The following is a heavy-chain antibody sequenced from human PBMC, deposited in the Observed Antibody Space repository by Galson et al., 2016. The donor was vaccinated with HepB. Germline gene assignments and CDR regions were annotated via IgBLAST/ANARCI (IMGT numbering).Heavy chain of an antibody. J-gene: IGHJ5*02. V-gene: IGHV3-30*18. CDR1: GFTFSTYG. Sequence: SLRLSCAASGFTFSTYGMHWVRQAPGKGLEWVAGISSDGSNEYYVDSLRARLTISRDNSMDTIYLQMNSLRTEDTAIYYSAKVDTGNYWGRFDPWGQGTLVIVSS. CDR3: AKVDTGNYWGRFDP. D-gene: IGHD1-1*01. CDR2: ISSDGSNE.